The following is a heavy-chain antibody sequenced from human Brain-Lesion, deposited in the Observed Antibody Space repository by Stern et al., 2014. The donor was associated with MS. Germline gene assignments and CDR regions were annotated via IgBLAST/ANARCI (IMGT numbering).Heavy chain of an antibody. CDR2: IFPRDSNT. V-gene: IGHV5-51*04. Sequence: VQLVQSGAEVKKPGESLKISCEASGYLFDDYWIGWVRQMSGRGLELVAIIFPRDSNTRYSPSVQGQVTISADKPISPASLQRQSQRPGDPAIYFCASSPATPSGYDRFDYWGQGALVTVSS. D-gene: IGHD5-12*01. CDR3: ASSPATPSGYDRFDY. J-gene: IGHJ4*02. CDR1: GYLFDDYW.